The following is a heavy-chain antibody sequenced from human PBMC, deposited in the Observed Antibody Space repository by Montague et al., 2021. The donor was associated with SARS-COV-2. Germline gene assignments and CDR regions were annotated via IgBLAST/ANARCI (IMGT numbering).Heavy chain of an antibody. Sequence: SETLSLTCSVSGDSINNSRYYWGWIRQPPGKGLEWIGTIYYSGSAYYNPSLKSRVTISVDTSKDQFSLKLNSVTATDTAVYYCARLESTRGVINRGAFHIWGQGTMVTVSS. J-gene: IGHJ3*02. CDR3: ARLESTRGVINRGAFHI. D-gene: IGHD3-10*01. CDR2: IYYSGSA. CDR1: GDSINNSRYY. V-gene: IGHV4-39*01.